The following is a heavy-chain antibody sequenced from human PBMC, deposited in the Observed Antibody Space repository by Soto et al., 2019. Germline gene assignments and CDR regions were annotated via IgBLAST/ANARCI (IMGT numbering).Heavy chain of an antibody. CDR2: IKQDGSEK. J-gene: IGHJ6*03. Sequence: GGSLRLSCAASGFTFSSYWMSWVRQAPGKGLEWVANIKQDGSEKYYVDSVKGRFTISRDNAKNSLYLQMNSLRAEDTAVYYCARDEYSSSIIYYYYMDVWGKGTTVTVSS. D-gene: IGHD6-6*01. CDR3: ARDEYSSSIIYYYYMDV. V-gene: IGHV3-7*01. CDR1: GFTFSSYW.